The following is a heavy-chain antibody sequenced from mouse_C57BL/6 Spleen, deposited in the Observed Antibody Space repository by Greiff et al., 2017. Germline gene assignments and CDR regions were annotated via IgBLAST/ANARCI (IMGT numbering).Heavy chain of an antibody. CDR2: IDPETGGT. CDR1: GYTFTDYE. D-gene: IGHD2-5*01. V-gene: IGHV1-15*01. CDR3: TRPPYYSNYEAMDY. J-gene: IGHJ4*01. Sequence: VQLQASGAELVRPGASVTLSCKASGYTFTDYEMHWVKQTPVHGLEWIGAIDPETGGTAYNQKFKGKAILTADKSSSTAYMELRSLTSEDSAVYYCTRPPYYSNYEAMDYWGQGTSVTVSS.